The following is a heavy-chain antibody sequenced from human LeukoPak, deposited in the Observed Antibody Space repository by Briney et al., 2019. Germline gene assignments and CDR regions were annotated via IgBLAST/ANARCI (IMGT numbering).Heavy chain of an antibody. V-gene: IGHV3-13*03. D-gene: IGHD5-12*01. CDR2: IGTAGDT. CDR3: TREVVTQSIYSGYDAFDI. CDR1: GFTFSSYD. J-gene: IGHJ3*02. Sequence: PGGSLRLSCAACGFTFSSYDMHWVRQATGKGLEWVSAIGTAGDTYYPGSVKGQFTISRENAKNSLYLQMNNLRAEDTAVYYCTREVVTQSIYSGYDAFDIWGRGTMVTVSS.